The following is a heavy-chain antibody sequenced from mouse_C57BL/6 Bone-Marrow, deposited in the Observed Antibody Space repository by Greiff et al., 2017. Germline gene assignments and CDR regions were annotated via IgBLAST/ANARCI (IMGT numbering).Heavy chain of an antibody. J-gene: IGHJ3*01. Sequence: QVQLQQPGAELVRPGSSVKLSCKASGYTFTSYWMHWVKQRPIQGLEWIGNIDPCDSETHYNQKFKGKATLTVDKSSSTAYMQLSSLTSADSAVYYCARSLITTVVATRAWFAYWGQGTLVTVSA. CDR1: GYTFTSYW. D-gene: IGHD1-1*01. CDR3: ARSLITTVVATRAWFAY. V-gene: IGHV1-52*01. CDR2: IDPCDSET.